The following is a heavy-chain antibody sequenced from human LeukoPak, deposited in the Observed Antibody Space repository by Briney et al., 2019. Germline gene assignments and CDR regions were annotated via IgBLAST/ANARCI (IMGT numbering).Heavy chain of an antibody. J-gene: IGHJ6*02. CDR2: IYYSGST. D-gene: IGHD3-10*01. CDR1: GASISSYY. Sequence: PSETLSLTCTVSGASISSYYWSWIRQPPGKGLEWIGYIYYSGSTTYNPSLKSRVTISVDTSKNQFSLKLSSVTAADTAVYYCARYYYGSGSLSAFDYYYGMDVWGQGTTVTVSS. V-gene: IGHV4-59*01. CDR3: ARYYYGSGSLSAFDYYYGMDV.